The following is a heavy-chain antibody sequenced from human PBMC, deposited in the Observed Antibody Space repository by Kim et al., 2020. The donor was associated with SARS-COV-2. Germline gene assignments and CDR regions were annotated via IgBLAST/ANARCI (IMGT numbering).Heavy chain of an antibody. CDR2: ISPTGGTT. CDR1: GFTFSSYA. Sequence: GGSLRLSCAASGFTFSSYAMTWVRQAPGKGLEWVSVISPTGGTTHYADSVKGRFTISRDNSKNTLYMQINSLRAEDTAIYYCAKDHSMGSWSQGTLVTVSS. J-gene: IGHJ5*01. V-gene: IGHV3-23*01. D-gene: IGHD4-4*01. CDR3: AKDHSMGS.